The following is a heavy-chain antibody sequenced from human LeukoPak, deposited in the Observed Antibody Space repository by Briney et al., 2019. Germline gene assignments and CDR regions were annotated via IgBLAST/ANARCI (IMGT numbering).Heavy chain of an antibody. CDR1: GGSISSYY. J-gene: IGHJ3*02. CDR3: ARQSFNYYDSSGYYADAFDI. Sequence: SETLSLTCTVSGGSISSYYWSWIRQPPGKGLEWIGYIYTSRSTNYNPSLKSRVTISVDTSKNQFSLKLSSVTAADTAVYYCARQSFNYYDSSGYYADAFDIWGQGTMVTVSS. D-gene: IGHD3-22*01. CDR2: IYTSRST. V-gene: IGHV4-4*09.